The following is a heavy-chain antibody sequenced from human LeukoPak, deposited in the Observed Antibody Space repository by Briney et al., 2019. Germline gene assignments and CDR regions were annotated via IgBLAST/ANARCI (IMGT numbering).Heavy chain of an antibody. D-gene: IGHD3-10*01. J-gene: IGHJ6*02. CDR2: ISWNSGSI. CDR3: AKSHYYGSGSYPYYYYYGMDV. CDR1: GFTFHDYG. V-gene: IGHV3-9*01. Sequence: GGSLRLSCAASGFTFHDYGMSWVRQAPGKGLEWVSGISWNSGSIGYADSVKGRFTISRDNAKNSLYLQMNSLRAEDTALYYCAKSHYYGSGSYPYYYYYGMDVWGQGTTVTVSS.